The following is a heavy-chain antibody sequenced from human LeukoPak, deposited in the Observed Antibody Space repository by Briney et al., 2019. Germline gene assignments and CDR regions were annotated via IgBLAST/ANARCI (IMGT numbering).Heavy chain of an antibody. V-gene: IGHV3-7*01. D-gene: IGHD3-22*01. J-gene: IGHJ1*01. Sequence: GGTLRLSCEGSGFTFSNYWMGWVRQAPGKGLQWVANIKTDGSEKYYVDSVKGRFTISRDNAKNSLYLQMNSLRAEDTAVYYCATYSSLNRREFQYWGQGTLLTVSS. CDR2: IKTDGSEK. CDR1: GFTFSNYW. CDR3: ATYSSLNRREFQY.